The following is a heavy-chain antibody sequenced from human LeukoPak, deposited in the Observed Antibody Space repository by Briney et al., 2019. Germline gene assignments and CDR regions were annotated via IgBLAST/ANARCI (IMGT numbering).Heavy chain of an antibody. CDR1: GVSISSSY. Sequence: SETLSLTCTVSGVSISSSYWSWIRQPPGKGLEWIGYFYYSGNTNYNPSLKSRVTMSVDTSENQFSLNLRSVTAADTAVFYCARLRFWSGYPFFDSWGQGTLVTVSP. CDR2: FYYSGNT. D-gene: IGHD3-3*01. V-gene: IGHV4-59*01. CDR3: ARLRFWSGYPFFDS. J-gene: IGHJ4*02.